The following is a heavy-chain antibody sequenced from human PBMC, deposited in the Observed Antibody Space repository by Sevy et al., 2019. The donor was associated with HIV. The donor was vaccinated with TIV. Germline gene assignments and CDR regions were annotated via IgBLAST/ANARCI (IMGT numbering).Heavy chain of an antibody. J-gene: IGHJ3*02. D-gene: IGHD6-13*01. CDR3: AHRGSSSWYHGGAFDI. CDR2: IYWDDDK. V-gene: IGHV2-5*02. Sequence: SGPTLVKPTQTLTLTCTFSGFSLSTSGVGVGWIRQPPGKALEWLALIYWDDDKRYSPSLKSRLTITKDTSKNQVVRTMTNMDPVDTATYYCAHRGSSSWYHGGAFDIWGQGTMVTVSS. CDR1: GFSLSTSGVG.